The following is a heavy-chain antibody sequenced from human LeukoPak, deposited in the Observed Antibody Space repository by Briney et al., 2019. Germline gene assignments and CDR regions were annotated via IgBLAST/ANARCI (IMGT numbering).Heavy chain of an antibody. D-gene: IGHD5-24*01. Sequence: ASVKVSCKASGYTFTGYYMHWGRQAPGQGLEWRGWINPNSGGTNYAQKFQGRVTMTRDTSVSTAYMELSRLRSDDTAVYYCAREGRDGYNHNWFDPWGQGTLVTVSS. CDR2: INPNSGGT. V-gene: IGHV1-2*02. CDR3: AREGRDGYNHNWFDP. J-gene: IGHJ5*02. CDR1: GYTFTGYY.